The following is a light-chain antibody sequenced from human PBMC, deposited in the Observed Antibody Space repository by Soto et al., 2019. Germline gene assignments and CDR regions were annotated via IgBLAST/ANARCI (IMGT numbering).Light chain of an antibody. CDR3: ATWDDTLNGRV. V-gene: IGLV2-14*01. J-gene: IGLJ3*02. CDR2: EVR. CDR1: TSDIGGYNY. Sequence: QSALTQPASVSGSPGQSITISCTGTTSDIGGYNYVSWYQQYPGKAPKLIIYEVRNRPSGVSNRFSASKSGNTASLTISGLQAEDEAVYYCATWDDTLNGRVFGGGTKSPS.